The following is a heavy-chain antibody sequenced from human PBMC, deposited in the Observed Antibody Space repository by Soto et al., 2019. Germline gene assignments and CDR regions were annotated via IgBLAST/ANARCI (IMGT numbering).Heavy chain of an antibody. J-gene: IGHJ4*02. D-gene: IGHD3-22*01. Sequence: ASVKVSCKTSGYTFSAYYMHWVRQAPGQGLEWMGWINPKSGGTLYAQKFQGRVTMTRDTSISTAYMELSRLRSDDTAVYYCARGGTFAYDTSGYSVYWGQGTLVTV. CDR2: INPKSGGT. CDR3: ARGGTFAYDTSGYSVY. V-gene: IGHV1-2*02. CDR1: GYTFSAYY.